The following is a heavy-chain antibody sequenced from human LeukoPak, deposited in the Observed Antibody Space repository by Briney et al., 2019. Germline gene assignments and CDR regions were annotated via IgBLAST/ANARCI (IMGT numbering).Heavy chain of an antibody. V-gene: IGHV4-34*01. D-gene: IGHD2-15*01. CDR1: GGSFSGYY. CDR3: ARGPPNCSGGSCYSSYYFYGMDV. CDR2: INHSGST. Sequence: SETLSLTCAVYGGSFSGYYWSWIRQPPGKGLEWIGEINHSGSTNYNPSLKSRVTISVDTSKNQFSLKLSSVTAADTAVYYCARGPPNCSGGSCYSSYYFYGMDVWGQGTTVTVSS. J-gene: IGHJ6*02.